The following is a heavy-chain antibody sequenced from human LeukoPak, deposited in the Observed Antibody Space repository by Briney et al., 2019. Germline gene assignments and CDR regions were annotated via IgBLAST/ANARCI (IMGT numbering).Heavy chain of an antibody. D-gene: IGHD3-16*01. Sequence: ASVKVSCIASVYTFTSYGSCWVRQAPGQGLEWMGWISDYNGNTNYAQKLQGRVTMTTDRSTSTAYMELRSLRSDDTAVYYCARDELRFMIMFGGALDFWGQGTLVTVSS. CDR3: ARDELRFMIMFGGALDF. CDR1: VYTFTSYG. CDR2: ISDYNGNT. V-gene: IGHV1-18*01. J-gene: IGHJ4*02.